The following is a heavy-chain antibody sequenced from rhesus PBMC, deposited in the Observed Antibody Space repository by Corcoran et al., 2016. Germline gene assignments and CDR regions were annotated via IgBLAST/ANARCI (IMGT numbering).Heavy chain of an antibody. J-gene: IGHJ5-1*01. Sequence: EVQLVQSGAEVKKPGASVKISCKASGYTFTDHYLHWVRPAPGKGLEWLGGGDPEDGGTDYAPKFQDRVPLTADMSTDTAYMELSSLRSEDTAVYYCANNRFDVWGPGVLVTVSS. V-gene: IGHV1-111*02. CDR1: GYTFTDHY. CDR3: ANNRFDV. CDR2: GDPEDGGT.